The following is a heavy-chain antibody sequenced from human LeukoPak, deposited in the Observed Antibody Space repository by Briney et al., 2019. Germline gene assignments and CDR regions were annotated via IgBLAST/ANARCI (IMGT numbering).Heavy chain of an antibody. D-gene: IGHD3-22*01. CDR2: ISSSSSYI. CDR1: GFTLSSYS. J-gene: IGHJ4*02. Sequence: GGSLRLSCAASGFTLSSYSMNWVRQAPGKGLEWVSSISSSSSYIYYADSVKGRFTISRDNAKNSLYLQMNSLRAEDTAVYYCARDVAYYDSSGYLDYWGQGTLVTVSS. V-gene: IGHV3-21*01. CDR3: ARDVAYYDSSGYLDY.